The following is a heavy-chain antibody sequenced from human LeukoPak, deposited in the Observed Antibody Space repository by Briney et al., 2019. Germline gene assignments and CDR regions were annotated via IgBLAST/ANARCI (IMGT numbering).Heavy chain of an antibody. CDR1: GFIFSSYG. CDR3: ARDRPYSEFDY. J-gene: IGHJ4*02. CDR2: IWNDGSNK. Sequence: GGSLRLSCAASGFIFSSYGMHWVRQAPGKGLEWVAVIWNDGSNKYYADSVKGRFTISRDNAKNSLYLQMNSLGDEDTAVYYCARDRPYSEFDYWGQGTLVTVSS. V-gene: IGHV3-33*01. D-gene: IGHD2-15*01.